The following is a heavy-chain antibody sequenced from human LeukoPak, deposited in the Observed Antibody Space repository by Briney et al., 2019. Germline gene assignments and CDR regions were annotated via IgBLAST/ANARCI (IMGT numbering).Heavy chain of an antibody. Sequence: PSETLSLTCTVPGVSISSYYWICIGQPPGKGREWFGYIYYSGSTNYNPSLKTRLTISVDTSKNHFSVNLSSCTPADTAVYYCASRYYDFWGGYYIDNYYYYMDVWGKGTTVTVSS. CDR3: ASRYYDFWGGYYIDNYYYYMDV. CDR2: IYYSGST. D-gene: IGHD3-3*01. CDR1: GVSISSYY. V-gene: IGHV4-59*01. J-gene: IGHJ6*03.